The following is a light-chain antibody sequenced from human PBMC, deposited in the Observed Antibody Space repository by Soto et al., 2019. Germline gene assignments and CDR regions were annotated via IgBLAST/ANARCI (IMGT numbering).Light chain of an antibody. CDR2: AAS. V-gene: IGKV1-27*01. CDR3: QKYNSPPRT. CDR1: QGINNF. Sequence: DIQMTQSPSSLSASIGDRVTITCRASQGINNFLAWYQQKPGEAPKLLLYAASILRSGGPSRFSGSGSGTDFTLTISSLQPEDVATYYCQKYNSPPRTFGQGTRV. J-gene: IGKJ1*01.